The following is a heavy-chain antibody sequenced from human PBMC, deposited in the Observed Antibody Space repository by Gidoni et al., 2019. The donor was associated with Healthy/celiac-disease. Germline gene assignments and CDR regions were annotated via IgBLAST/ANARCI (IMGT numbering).Heavy chain of an antibody. Sequence: QVQLVQSGAEVKKPGSSVKVSCKASGGTLSSYAISWVRPAPGQGLEWMGGIIPIFGTANYAQKFQGRVTITADESTSTAYMELSSLRSEDTAVYYCARSSDSTDPFDYWGQGTLVTVSS. CDR3: ARSSDSTDPFDY. CDR1: GGTLSSYA. D-gene: IGHD3-22*01. J-gene: IGHJ4*02. CDR2: IIPIFGTA. V-gene: IGHV1-69*01.